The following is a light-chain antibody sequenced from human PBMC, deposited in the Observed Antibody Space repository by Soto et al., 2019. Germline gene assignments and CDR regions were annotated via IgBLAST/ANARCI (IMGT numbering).Light chain of an antibody. Sequence: QSVLTQPASVSGSPGQSITISCTGTSSDVGGYNYVSWYQQHPGKAPKLRIYEVSNRPSGVSNRFSGSKSGNTASLTISGLQAEDEADYYCSSYTSGSTVVFGGGTKLTVL. CDR3: SSYTSGSTVV. J-gene: IGLJ2*01. V-gene: IGLV2-14*01. CDR1: SSDVGGYNY. CDR2: EVS.